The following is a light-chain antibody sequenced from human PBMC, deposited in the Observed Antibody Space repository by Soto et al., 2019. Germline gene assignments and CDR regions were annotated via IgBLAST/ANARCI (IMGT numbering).Light chain of an antibody. V-gene: IGLV1-40*01. CDR3: QSYDNSLSASGV. CDR1: NSNIGAAYD. Sequence: QSVLTQPPSVSGAPGQRVTISCTGSNSNIGAAYDVQWYQQLPGTAPKLLIYDNNNRPSGVPDRFSGSKSGTSASLAITGLQAEDEADYYCQSYDNSLSASGVFGGGTQLTVL. CDR2: DNN. J-gene: IGLJ2*01.